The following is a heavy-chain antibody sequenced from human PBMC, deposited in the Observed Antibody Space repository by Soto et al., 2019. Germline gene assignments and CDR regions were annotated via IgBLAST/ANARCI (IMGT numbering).Heavy chain of an antibody. CDR2: ISKSSSLI. V-gene: IGHV3-21*01. J-gene: IGHJ4*02. Sequence: EVQLVESGGGLVKPGGSLRLSCVGSGFIFSSFTMTWVRQAPGMGLQYLASISKSSSLIYYADSVRGRFIISRDNSKDSVFLQMYSLRAEDTAMYYCLRGDDRVDWGQGTLVTVSS. CDR3: LRGDDRVD. CDR1: GFIFSSFT. D-gene: IGHD1-1*01.